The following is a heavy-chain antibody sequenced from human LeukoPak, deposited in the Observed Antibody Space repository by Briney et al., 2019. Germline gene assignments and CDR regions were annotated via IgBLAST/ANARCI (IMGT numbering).Heavy chain of an antibody. V-gene: IGHV3-13*01. CDR2: IGTAGDT. D-gene: IGHD3-22*01. CDR1: GFTFSSYD. Sequence: GGSLRLSCAASGFTFSSYDMHWVRQATGKGLEWVSAIGTAGDTYYPGSVKGRFTISRENAKNSLYLQMNSLRAGDTAVYYCARGRYYDSTSGYYFDYWGQGTLVTVSS. J-gene: IGHJ4*02. CDR3: ARGRYYDSTSGYYFDY.